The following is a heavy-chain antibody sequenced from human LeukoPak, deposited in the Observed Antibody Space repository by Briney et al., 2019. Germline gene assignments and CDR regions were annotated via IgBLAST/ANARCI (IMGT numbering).Heavy chain of an antibody. Sequence: SETLSLTCSVSGGSISSNNHHWDWIRQPPGSGLEWIGSMHHSGATYYNPSLQSRLTLSVDMSKNQFSLNLNSVTAADTAVYYCARQEGTTDYWGQGTLVTVSS. CDR2: MHHSGAT. D-gene: IGHD4-11*01. J-gene: IGHJ4*02. CDR1: GGSISSNNHH. V-gene: IGHV4-39*01. CDR3: ARQEGTTDY.